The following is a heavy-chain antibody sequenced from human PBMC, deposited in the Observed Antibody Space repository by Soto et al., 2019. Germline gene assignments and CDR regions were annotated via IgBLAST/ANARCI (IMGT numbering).Heavy chain of an antibody. CDR3: AREGPRGPPLYYYYGMDV. CDR2: IYYSGST. V-gene: IGHV4-61*01. CDR1: GGSVSSGSYY. Sequence: QVQLQESGPGLVKPSETLSLTCTVSGGSVSSGSYYWSWIRQPPGKGLEWIGYIYYSGSTNYNPSLKSRVTISVDTSKNQFSLKLSSVTAADTAVYYCAREGPRGPPLYYYYGMDVWGQGTTVTVSS. J-gene: IGHJ6*02.